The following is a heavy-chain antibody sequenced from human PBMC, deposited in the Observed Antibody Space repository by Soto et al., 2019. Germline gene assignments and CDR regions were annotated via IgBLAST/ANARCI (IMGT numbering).Heavy chain of an antibody. V-gene: IGHV3-30*18. Sequence: QVQLVESGGGVVQPGRSLRLSCAASGFTFSSYGMHWVRQAPGKGLEWVAVISYDGSKKYYADSVKGRFTISRDNSKNTLYLQMNSVRAEDTAVYYCAKSSGYYDSSGYYYGYYYYGMDVWGQGTTVTVSS. D-gene: IGHD3-22*01. CDR1: GFTFSSYG. CDR3: AKSSGYYDSSGYYYGYYYYGMDV. CDR2: ISYDGSKK. J-gene: IGHJ6*02.